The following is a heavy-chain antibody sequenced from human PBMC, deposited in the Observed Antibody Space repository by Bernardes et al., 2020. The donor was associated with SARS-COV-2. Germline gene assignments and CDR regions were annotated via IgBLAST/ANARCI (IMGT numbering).Heavy chain of an antibody. CDR3: ARHREFAFDL. CDR2: VYRNGAT. D-gene: IGHD3-10*01. Sequence: SETLSLTCPFSGGSFSSSDYWSWVRQPPGGGLEWIGQVYRNGATKYNPSLLGRLSISLGNSNNHFSLKLSSVTATDTALYYCARHREFAFDLWGQGTTVTVSS. CDR1: GGSFSSSDY. V-gene: IGHV4-4*02. J-gene: IGHJ3*01.